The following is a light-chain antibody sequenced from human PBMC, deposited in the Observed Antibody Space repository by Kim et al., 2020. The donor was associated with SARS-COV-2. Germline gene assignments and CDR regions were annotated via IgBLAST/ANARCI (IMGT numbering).Light chain of an antibody. CDR3: NSRDSSGKRV. Sequence: SSELTQDPAVSVALGQTVTITCQGDSLRNYFVSWYQKRPGQTPVLVIYGHNNRPSGIPDRFSGSTSGTTASLSITGAQADDEADYYCNSRDSSGKRVFAGGTQLTVL. CDR1: SLRNYF. CDR2: GHN. V-gene: IGLV3-19*01. J-gene: IGLJ3*02.